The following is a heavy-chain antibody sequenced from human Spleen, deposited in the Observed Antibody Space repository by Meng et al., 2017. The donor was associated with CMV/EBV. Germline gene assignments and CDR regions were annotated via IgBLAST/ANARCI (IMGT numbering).Heavy chain of an antibody. D-gene: IGHD2/OR15-2a*01. CDR2: ISSSSLHR. CDR3: ARDFFVDYYYGMDV. V-gene: IGHV3-21*01. CDR1: GFIFSDYS. J-gene: IGHJ6*02. Sequence: GSLRLSCAASGFIFSDYSMNWVRQAPGKGLEWVSSISSSSLHRYYADSVKGRFTFSRDNAQNSLHLQMNSLRAEDTAVYYCARDFFVDYYYGMDVWGQGTTVTVSS.